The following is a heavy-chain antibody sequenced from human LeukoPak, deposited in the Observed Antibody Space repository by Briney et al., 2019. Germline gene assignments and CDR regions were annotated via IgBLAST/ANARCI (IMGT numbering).Heavy chain of an antibody. CDR3: ARHGHHGDHDY. V-gene: IGHV4-34*01. J-gene: IGHJ4*02. CDR2: INHSGST. Sequence: SETLSLTCAVYGGSFSGYYWSWIRQPPGKGLEWIGEINHSGSTNYNPSLKSRVTISVDTSKNQFSLKLTSVTAADTAVYYCARHGHHGDHDYWGQGTLVTVSS. CDR1: GGSFSGYY. D-gene: IGHD2-21*02.